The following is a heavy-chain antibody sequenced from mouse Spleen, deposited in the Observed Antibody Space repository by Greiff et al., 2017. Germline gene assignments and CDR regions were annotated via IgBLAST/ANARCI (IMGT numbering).Heavy chain of an antibody. CDR1: GFTFSSYG. J-gene: IGHJ1*03. CDR3: ARLGYGSSSWYFDV. Sequence: EVKLVESGGDLVKPGGSLKLSCAASGFTFSSYGMSWVRQTPDKRLEWVATISSGGSYTYYPDSVKGRFTISRDNAKNTLYLQMSSLKSEDTAMYYCARLGYGSSSWYFDVWGTGTTVTVSS. D-gene: IGHD1-1*01. CDR2: ISSGGSYT. V-gene: IGHV5-6*02.